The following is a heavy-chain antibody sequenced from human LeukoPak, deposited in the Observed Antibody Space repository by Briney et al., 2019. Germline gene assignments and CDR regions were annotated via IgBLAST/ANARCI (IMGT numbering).Heavy chain of an antibody. D-gene: IGHD6-13*01. CDR2: INPNSGGT. Sequence: ASVKVSCKASGYTFTGYYMHWVRQAPGQGLEWMGWINPNSGGTNYAQKFQGRVTMTRDTSISTAYMELSRLRSDGTAVYYCARARIAAAGIFGYWGQGTLVTVSS. CDR3: ARARIAAAGIFGY. V-gene: IGHV1-2*02. J-gene: IGHJ4*02. CDR1: GYTFTGYY.